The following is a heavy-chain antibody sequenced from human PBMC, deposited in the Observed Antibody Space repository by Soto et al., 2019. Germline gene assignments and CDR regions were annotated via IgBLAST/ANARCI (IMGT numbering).Heavy chain of an antibody. CDR3: ARDADYYGMDG. CDR2: FYSGGST. V-gene: IGHV3-53*01. Sequence: GGSLRLSCAASGFTVTSNNMSWVRQAPGKGLEWVSVFYSGGSTYYADSVKGRFTISRDNSKNTLNLQMNSLRAEDTAVYYCARDADYYGMDGWGQGTTVTVSS. J-gene: IGHJ6*02. CDR1: GFTVTSNN.